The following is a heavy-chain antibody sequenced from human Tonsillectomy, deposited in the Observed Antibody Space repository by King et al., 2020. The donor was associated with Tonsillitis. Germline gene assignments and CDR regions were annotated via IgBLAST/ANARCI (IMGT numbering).Heavy chain of an antibody. CDR1: GVTFSNAW. CDR2: IKSKTDGGTT. D-gene: IGHD3-3*01. Sequence: VQLVESGGGLVKPWGSLRLSCAASGVTFSNAWMSWVRQAPGKGLEWVGRIKSKTDGGTTDYAAPVKGRFTNSRDDSKNTLYLQMNSLKTEDTAVYYCTTGIYDFWSGGYMDVWGKGTTVTVSS. V-gene: IGHV3-15*01. CDR3: TTGIYDFWSGGYMDV. J-gene: IGHJ6*03.